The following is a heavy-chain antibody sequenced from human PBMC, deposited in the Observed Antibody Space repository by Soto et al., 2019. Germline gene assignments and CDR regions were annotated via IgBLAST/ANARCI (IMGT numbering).Heavy chain of an antibody. CDR2: IYHGGST. Sequence: QLQLQESGPGLVKPSETLSLTCTVSGGSISRSDSYWGWIRQPPGKGLEWIGSIYHGGSTYYNPSLKSRLTISVDTSKNQFSLKLSSVTAADTAVYYCARQRTVLYSNYYFDFWGQGTLVTVSS. J-gene: IGHJ4*02. CDR1: GGSISRSDSY. V-gene: IGHV4-39*01. CDR3: ARQRTVLYSNYYFDF. D-gene: IGHD6-13*01.